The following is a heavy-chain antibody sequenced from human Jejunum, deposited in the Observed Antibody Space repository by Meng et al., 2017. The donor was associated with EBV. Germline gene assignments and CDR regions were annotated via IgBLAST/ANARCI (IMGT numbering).Heavy chain of an antibody. Sequence: QVQLQESGPGLVQPSGXLSLTCIVSGGSINSKNWWHWVRQAPGKGLEWIGEIDHSGSTHYNPSLKSRVTISLGTSMNQFSLELTSPTAADTAVYYCARDSQYLARGYFDYWGQGALVTVSS. CDR2: IDHSGST. D-gene: IGHD2/OR15-2a*01. V-gene: IGHV4-4*02. CDR1: GGSINSKNW. J-gene: IGHJ4*02. CDR3: ARDSQYLARGYFDY.